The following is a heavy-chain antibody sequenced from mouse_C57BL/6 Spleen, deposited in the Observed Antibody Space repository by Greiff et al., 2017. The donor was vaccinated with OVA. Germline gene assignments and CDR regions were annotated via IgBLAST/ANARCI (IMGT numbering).Heavy chain of an antibody. Sequence: EVKLMESGPELVKPGASVKISCKASGYSFTGYYMNWVKQSPEKSLEWIGEINPSTGGTTYNQKFKAKATLTVDKSSSTAYMQLKSLTSEDSAVYYCARRGPYDYQGYYAMDYWGQGTSVTVSS. D-gene: IGHD2-4*01. CDR2: INPSTGGT. V-gene: IGHV1-42*01. CDR1: GYSFTGYY. J-gene: IGHJ4*01. CDR3: ARRGPYDYQGYYAMDY.